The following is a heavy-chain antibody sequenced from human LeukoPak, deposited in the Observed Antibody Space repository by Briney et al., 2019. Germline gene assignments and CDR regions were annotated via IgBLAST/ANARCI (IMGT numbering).Heavy chain of an antibody. J-gene: IGHJ4*02. CDR3: AKDRVNEFDY. V-gene: IGHV3-23*01. Sequence: GGSLRLACSASGFIFSSYAMSWVREAPGKGLEWVSAISGSGTRRYYAASVKGRFTISRDNSNNTLYLQMSRLRAEDTAVYFCAKDRVNEFDYWGQGTLVTVSS. CDR2: ISGSGTRR. CDR1: GFIFSSYA. D-gene: IGHD4-11*01.